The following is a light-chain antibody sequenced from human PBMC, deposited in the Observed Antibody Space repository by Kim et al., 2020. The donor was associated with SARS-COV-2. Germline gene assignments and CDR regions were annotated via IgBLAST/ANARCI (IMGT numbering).Light chain of an antibody. CDR2: GKN. CDR3: NSRDSSGNRPYV. J-gene: IGLJ1*01. Sequence: LGQTVRITCQGDSLRSYYASWYQQKPGQAPVLVIYGKNNRPSGIPDRFSGSSSGNTASLTITGAQAEDEADYYCNSRDSSGNRPYVFGTGTKVTVL. CDR1: SLRSYY. V-gene: IGLV3-19*01.